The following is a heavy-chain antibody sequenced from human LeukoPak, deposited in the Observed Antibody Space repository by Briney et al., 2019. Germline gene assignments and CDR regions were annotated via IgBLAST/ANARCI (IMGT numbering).Heavy chain of an antibody. CDR2: INPNSGGT. Sequence: ASVKVSCKASGYTFTGYYMHWVRRAPGQGLEWMGWINPNSGGTNYAQKFQGRVTMTRDTSISTAYMELSRLRSDDTAVYYCARSGQLGDAFDIWGQGTMVTVSS. V-gene: IGHV1-2*02. D-gene: IGHD6-6*01. CDR1: GYTFTGYY. J-gene: IGHJ3*02. CDR3: ARSGQLGDAFDI.